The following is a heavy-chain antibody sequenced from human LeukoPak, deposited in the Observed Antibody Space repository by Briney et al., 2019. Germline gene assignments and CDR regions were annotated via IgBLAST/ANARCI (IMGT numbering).Heavy chain of an antibody. D-gene: IGHD2-15*01. CDR3: ATTRLGCSGGSCYSIWHYFDY. V-gene: IGHV4-59*01. CDR1: GGSISSYY. J-gene: IGHJ4*02. Sequence: SSETLSLTCTVSGGSISSYYWSWIRQPPGKGLEWIGYIYYSGSTNYNPSLKSRVTISVDTSKNQFSLKLSSVTAADTAVYYCATTRLGCSGGSCYSIWHYFDYWGQGTLVTVSS. CDR2: IYYSGST.